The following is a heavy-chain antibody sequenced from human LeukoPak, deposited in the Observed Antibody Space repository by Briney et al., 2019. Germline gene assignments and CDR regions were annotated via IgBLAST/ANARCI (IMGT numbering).Heavy chain of an antibody. V-gene: IGHV3-53*01. Sequence: GGSLRLSCAASGFTVSSNYMSWVRQAPGKGLEWVSVIYSGGSTYYADSVKGRFTISRDNSKNTLYLQMNSLRAEDTAVYYCARASMQLWPGGFDPWGQGTLVTVSS. J-gene: IGHJ5*02. D-gene: IGHD5-18*01. CDR2: IYSGGST. CDR1: GFTVSSNY. CDR3: ARASMQLWPGGFDP.